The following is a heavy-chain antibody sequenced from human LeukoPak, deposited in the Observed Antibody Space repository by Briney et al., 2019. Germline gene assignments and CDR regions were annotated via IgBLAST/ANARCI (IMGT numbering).Heavy chain of an antibody. V-gene: IGHV4-39*07. CDR1: GGSISSSSYY. CDR3: ARDLGSSWVDY. Sequence: PSETLSLTCTVSGGSISSSSYYWGWIRQPPGKGLEWTGSIYYSGSTYYNPSLKSRVTISVDTSKNQFSLKLSSVTAADTAVCYCARDLGSSWVDYWGQGTLVTVSS. CDR2: IYYSGST. D-gene: IGHD6-13*01. J-gene: IGHJ4*02.